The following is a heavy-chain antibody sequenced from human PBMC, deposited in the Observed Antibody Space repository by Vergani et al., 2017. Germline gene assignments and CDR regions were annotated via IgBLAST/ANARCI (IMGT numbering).Heavy chain of an antibody. J-gene: IGHJ6*03. CDR1: GFTFSSYA. V-gene: IGHV3-30-3*01. Sequence: QVQLVESGGGVVQPGRSLRLSCAASGFTFSSYAMHWVRQAPGKGLEWVAVISYDGSNKYYADSVKGRFTISRDNSKNTLYLQMNSLRAEDTAVYYCAREFWTVTTQGVGEYKYYYYYYYMDVWGKGTTVTVSS. CDR3: AREFWTVTTQGVGEYKYYYYYYYMDV. D-gene: IGHD4-11*01. CDR2: ISYDGSNK.